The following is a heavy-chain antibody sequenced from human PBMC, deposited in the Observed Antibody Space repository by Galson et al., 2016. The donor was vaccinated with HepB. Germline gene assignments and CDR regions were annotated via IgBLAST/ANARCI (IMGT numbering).Heavy chain of an antibody. CDR3: TRPFCTNGVCYWAYGMDV. J-gene: IGHJ6*02. V-gene: IGHV3-74*01. CDR1: GFTFSNYW. Sequence: LSCAASGFTFSNYWMHWVRQAPGKGLVWISRINSDGSSTSYADSVKGRFTISRDNAKNTLYLQMNSLRADDTAVYYCTRPFCTNGVCYWAYGMDVWGQGTTVAVSS. CDR2: INSDGSST. D-gene: IGHD2-8*01.